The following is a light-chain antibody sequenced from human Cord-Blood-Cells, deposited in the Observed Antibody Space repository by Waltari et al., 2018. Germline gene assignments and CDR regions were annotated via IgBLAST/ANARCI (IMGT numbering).Light chain of an antibody. CDR1: SSNIGNNY. Sequence: QSVLTQPPSVSAAPGQTVTISCSGSSSNIGNNYVSWYQQLPGTAPKLLIYDNNKRPSGIPDRFSGSKSGTSATLGITGLQTRDEADYYCGTWDSSLSAYVFGTGTKVTVL. J-gene: IGLJ1*01. V-gene: IGLV1-51*01. CDR3: GTWDSSLSAYV. CDR2: DNN.